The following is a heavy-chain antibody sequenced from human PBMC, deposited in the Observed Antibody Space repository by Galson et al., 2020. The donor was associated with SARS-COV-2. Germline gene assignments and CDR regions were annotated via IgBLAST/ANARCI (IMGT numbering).Heavy chain of an antibody. V-gene: IGHV4-34*01. D-gene: IGHD2-8*01. CDR3: VRGRSRPIMVFNYYYVYMDV. CDR1: GGSFSDYS. J-gene: IGHJ6*03. Sequence: SETLSLTCAVYGGSFSDYSWTWVRQPPGKGLEWIGEISHSGSTNYSPSLKSRFFMSVDTSKNQFSLKLSAVTDADTAVYSCVRGRSRPIMVFNYYYVYMDVWGKGTTVTASS. CDR2: ISHSGST.